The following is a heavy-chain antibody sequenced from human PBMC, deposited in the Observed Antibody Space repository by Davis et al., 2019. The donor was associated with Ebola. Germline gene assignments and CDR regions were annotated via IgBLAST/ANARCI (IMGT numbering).Heavy chain of an antibody. Sequence: GESLKISCAASGFTFSIYWMSWVRQVPGKGLEWVANMKGDGSLKNYVDSVKGRFTISRDNAKKSLYLEMNSLRAEDTAVYYCATDNWGPALWGQGTLLTVSS. D-gene: IGHD7-27*01. V-gene: IGHV3-7*01. CDR3: ATDNWGPAL. CDR2: MKGDGSLK. J-gene: IGHJ4*02. CDR1: GFTFSIYW.